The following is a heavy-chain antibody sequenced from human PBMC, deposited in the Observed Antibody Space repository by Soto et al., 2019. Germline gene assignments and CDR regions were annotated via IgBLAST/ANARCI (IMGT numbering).Heavy chain of an antibody. CDR1: GGSISSGGYS. J-gene: IGHJ5*02. CDR2: IYHSGST. D-gene: IGHD3-22*01. CDR3: ARGQYYYDSSGYYINWLDP. Sequence: PSETLSLTCAVSGGSISSGGYSWSWIRQPPGKGLEWIGYIYHSGSTYYNPSLKSRVTISVDRSKNQFSLKLSSVTAADTAVYYCARGQYYYDSSGYYINWLDPWGQGTLVTVSS. V-gene: IGHV4-30-2*01.